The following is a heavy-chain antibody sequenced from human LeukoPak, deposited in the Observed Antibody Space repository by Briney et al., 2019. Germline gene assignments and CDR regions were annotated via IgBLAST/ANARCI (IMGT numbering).Heavy chain of an antibody. J-gene: IGHJ4*02. CDR2: ISSSSSYI. Sequence: GGSLRLSCAASGFTFSSYSMNWVRQAPGKGLEWVSSISSSSSYIYYADSVKGRFTIFRDNAKNSVSLQMDSLNVEDTAVYYCARDRYGGGFDSWGQGTLVTVYS. CDR1: GFTFSSYS. V-gene: IGHV3-21*01. CDR3: ARDRYGGGFDS. D-gene: IGHD4-23*01.